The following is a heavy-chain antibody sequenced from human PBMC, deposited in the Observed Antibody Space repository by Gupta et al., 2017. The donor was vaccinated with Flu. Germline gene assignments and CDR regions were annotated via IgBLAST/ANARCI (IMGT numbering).Heavy chain of an antibody. CDR3: ARGFLTIRMGPWFDP. J-gene: IGHJ5*02. D-gene: IGHD4-11*01. V-gene: IGHV4-34*01. Sequence: QVQLQQWGAGLLKPSETLSLTCAVYGGSFSGYYWSWIRQPPGKGLEWIGEINHSGSTNYNPSLKSRVTISVDTSKNQFSLKLSSVTAADTAVYYCARGFLTIRMGPWFDPWGQGTLVTVSS. CDR1: GGSFSGYY. CDR2: INHSGST.